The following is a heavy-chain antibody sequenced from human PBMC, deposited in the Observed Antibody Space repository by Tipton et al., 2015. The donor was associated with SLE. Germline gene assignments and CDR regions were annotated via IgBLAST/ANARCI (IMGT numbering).Heavy chain of an antibody. CDR1: GGSISSSSYY. V-gene: IGHV4-39*07. CDR2: IYYSGST. Sequence: TLSLTCTVSGGSISSSSYYWGWIRQPPGTGLGWIGSIYYSGSTYYNPSLKSRVTISVDTSKNQFSLKLSSVTAADTAVYYCARIRWDALLGGRFDPWGQGTLVTVSS. J-gene: IGHJ5*02. D-gene: IGHD2-15*01. CDR3: ARIRWDALLGGRFDP.